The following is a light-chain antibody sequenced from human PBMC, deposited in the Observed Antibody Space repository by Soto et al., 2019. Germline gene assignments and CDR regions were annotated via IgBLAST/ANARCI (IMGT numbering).Light chain of an antibody. CDR3: SSYAGNNNLL. CDR2: AVS. Sequence: QSVLTQPPSASGSPGQSVTISCTGTSSDVGRFDYVSWYQQHPGKAPKIIIYAVSERPSGVPDRFSGSKSGNTASLTVSGLQSEDEADYYCSSYAGNNNLLFGGGTKLTVL. CDR1: SSDVGRFDY. J-gene: IGLJ2*01. V-gene: IGLV2-8*01.